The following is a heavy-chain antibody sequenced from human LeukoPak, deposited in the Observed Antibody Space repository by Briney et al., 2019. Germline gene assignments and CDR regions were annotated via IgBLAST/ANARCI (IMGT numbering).Heavy chain of an antibody. Sequence: SVKVSCKASGGTFSSYAISWVRQAPGQGLEWMGGIIPIFSTANYAQKFQGRVTITTDESTSTAYMELSSLRSEDTAVYYCARDSLFGAGYYYMDVWGKGTTVTVSS. V-gene: IGHV1-69*05. J-gene: IGHJ6*03. CDR2: IIPIFSTA. CDR3: ARDSLFGAGYYYMDV. CDR1: GGTFSSYA. D-gene: IGHD3-10*02.